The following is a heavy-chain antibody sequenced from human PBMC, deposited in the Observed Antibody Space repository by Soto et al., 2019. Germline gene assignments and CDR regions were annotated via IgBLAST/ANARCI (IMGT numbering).Heavy chain of an antibody. CDR2: INAYTGNT. Sequence: ASVKVSCKASGYTFTSYGLSWVRQAPGQGLEWMGWINAYTGNTNYAQKFQDTVTMTTDTSIKTAHLDLRSLRSDDTAVYYCARGGYCDSSGSRDYHYYGMDVWGQGTTVTVSS. V-gene: IGHV1-18*01. D-gene: IGHD3-22*01. J-gene: IGHJ6*02. CDR3: ARGGYCDSSGSRDYHYYGMDV. CDR1: GYTFTSYG.